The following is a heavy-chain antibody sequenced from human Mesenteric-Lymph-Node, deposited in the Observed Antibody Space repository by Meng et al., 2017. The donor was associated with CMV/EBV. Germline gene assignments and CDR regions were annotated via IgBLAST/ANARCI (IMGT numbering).Heavy chain of an antibody. Sequence: GESLKISCAASGLTFSDYGMHWVRQAPGKGLVWVSRINSDGSSTSYADSVKGRFTISRDNAKNTLYLQMNSLRAEDTAVYYCARDQCSSTSCYKYFQHWGQGTLVTVSS. V-gene: IGHV3-74*01. D-gene: IGHD2-2*02. CDR2: INSDGSST. J-gene: IGHJ1*01. CDR1: GLTFSDYG. CDR3: ARDQCSSTSCYKYFQH.